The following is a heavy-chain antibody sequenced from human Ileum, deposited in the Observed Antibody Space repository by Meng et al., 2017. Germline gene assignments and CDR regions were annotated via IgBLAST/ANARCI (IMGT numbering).Heavy chain of an antibody. J-gene: IGHJ3*01. CDR2: IYGNDGQ. D-gene: IGHD2-2*02. CDR3: THMAYTTAWTNAFDF. Sequence: YGPTLVKPTQTLTLTCTFSGFSLTTGVTVGWIRQPPGKALEWLAIIYGNDGQRYTPSLKSRLTITKDTSKNQVVLTMTDVDPVDTATYYCTHMAYTTAWTNAFDFWGPGTLVTVSS. V-gene: IGHV2-5*01. CDR1: GFSLTTGVT.